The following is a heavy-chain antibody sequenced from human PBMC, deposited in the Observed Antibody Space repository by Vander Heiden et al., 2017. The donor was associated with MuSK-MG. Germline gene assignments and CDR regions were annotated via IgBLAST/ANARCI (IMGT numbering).Heavy chain of an antibody. D-gene: IGHD5-12*01. V-gene: IGHV4-59*08. CDR2: IYDSGST. CDR1: GGSISSYT. J-gene: IGHJ6*02. CDR3: ARRLPVEMATIYYYYYGMDV. Sequence: QVQLQESGPGLVKPSETLSLTCTVSGGSISSYTWGWIRQPPGKGLEWIGYIYDSGSTNYNPSLKSRVTISVDTYKSQFSLKLSSVTAADTAVYYCARRLPVEMATIYYYYYGMDVWGQGTTVTVSS.